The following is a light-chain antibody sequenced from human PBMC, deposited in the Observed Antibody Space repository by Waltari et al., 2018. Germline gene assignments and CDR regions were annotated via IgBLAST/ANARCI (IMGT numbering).Light chain of an antibody. CDR1: QSIITY. CDR2: GAS. CDR3: QQSYSSPYT. J-gene: IGKJ2*01. Sequence: DIQMTQSPSSLSASVGDRVTITCRASQSIITYLNWYQQKPGNAPNLLISGASSLHTGVPSRFSGSGSGTDFTLTISSLQPEDFAIYYCQQSYSSPYTFGQGTKVE. V-gene: IGKV1-39*01.